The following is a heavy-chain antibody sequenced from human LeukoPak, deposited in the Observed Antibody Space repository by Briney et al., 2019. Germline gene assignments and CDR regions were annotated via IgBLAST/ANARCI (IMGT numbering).Heavy chain of an antibody. CDR1: GFTFSNFA. CDR3: ARGGVDGIIAAAGTALDY. J-gene: IGHJ4*02. Sequence: GSLRLSCAATGFTFSNFALTWVRQPPGKGLEWIGEINHSGSTNYNPSLKSRVTISVDTSKNQFSLKLSSVTAADTAVYYCARGGVDGIIAAAGTALDYWGQGTLVTVSS. CDR2: INHSGST. D-gene: IGHD6-13*01. V-gene: IGHV4-34*01.